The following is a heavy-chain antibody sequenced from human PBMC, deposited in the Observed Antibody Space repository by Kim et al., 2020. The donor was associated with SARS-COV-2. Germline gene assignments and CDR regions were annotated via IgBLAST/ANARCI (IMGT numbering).Heavy chain of an antibody. D-gene: IGHD3-3*01. CDR1: GYTFTSYD. Sequence: ASVKVSCKASGYTFTSYDINWVRQATGQGLEWMGWMNPNSGNTGYAQKFQGRVTMTRNTSISTAYMELSSLRSEDTAVYYCARGLTKRITIFGVVIKTEYYFDYWGQGTLVTVSS. J-gene: IGHJ4*02. CDR2: MNPNSGNT. CDR3: ARGLTKRITIFGVVIKTEYYFDY. V-gene: IGHV1-8*01.